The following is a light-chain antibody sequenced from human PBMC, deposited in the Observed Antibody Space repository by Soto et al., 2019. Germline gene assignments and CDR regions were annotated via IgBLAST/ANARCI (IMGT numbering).Light chain of an antibody. CDR2: AAS. V-gene: IGKV1-5*01. CDR1: QSVSGW. CDR3: QQYNTYST. Sequence: DIQMTQSPSTLSASVGDTVTVTCRASQSVSGWLAWYQQKPGEAPKLLIYAASSLKSGVPARFSGSGSGTEFTLTISSLQPDDFATYYCQQYNTYSTFGQGTRLEIK. J-gene: IGKJ5*01.